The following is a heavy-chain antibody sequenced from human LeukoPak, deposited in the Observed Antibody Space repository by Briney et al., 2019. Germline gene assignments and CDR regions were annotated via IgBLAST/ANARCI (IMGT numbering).Heavy chain of an antibody. CDR2: ISAYNGNT. V-gene: IGHV1-18*01. CDR1: GYTLTSYG. D-gene: IGHD2-2*01. J-gene: IGHJ6*02. CDR3: AREQIVVVPAAIYYYYGMDV. Sequence: ASVKVSCKASGYTLTSYGISWVRQAPGQGLEWMGWISAYNGNTNYAQKLQGRVTMTTDTSTSTAYMELRSLRSDDTAVYYCAREQIVVVPAAIYYYYGMDVWGQGTTVTVSS.